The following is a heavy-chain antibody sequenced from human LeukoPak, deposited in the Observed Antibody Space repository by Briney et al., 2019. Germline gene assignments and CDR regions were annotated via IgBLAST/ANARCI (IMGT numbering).Heavy chain of an antibody. Sequence: QPGGSLRLSCAASGFIFSSYGMHWVRQAPGKGLEWVAFIRYDGTNKYYADSVKGRFTISRDNAKNSLYLQMNSLRAEDTALYYCAKDIYYDILTGYLLYWGQGTLVTVSS. V-gene: IGHV3-30*02. CDR3: AKDIYYDILTGYLLY. CDR1: GFIFSSYG. CDR2: IRYDGTNK. D-gene: IGHD3-9*01. J-gene: IGHJ4*02.